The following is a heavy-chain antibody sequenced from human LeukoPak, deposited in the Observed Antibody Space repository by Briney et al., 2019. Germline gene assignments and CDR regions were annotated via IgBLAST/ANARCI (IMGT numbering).Heavy chain of an antibody. Sequence: GGTLRLSCSASGFTFSSYAMHWVRHAPGKGLEYVSAISSNGGSTYYADSLKGRFTISRDNSKNTLYLQMSSLRAEDTAVYYCVKDTNTYGLDIFDSWGQGTLVTVSS. D-gene: IGHD5-18*01. J-gene: IGHJ4*02. CDR2: ISSNGGST. CDR1: GFTFSSYA. V-gene: IGHV3-64D*09. CDR3: VKDTNTYGLDIFDS.